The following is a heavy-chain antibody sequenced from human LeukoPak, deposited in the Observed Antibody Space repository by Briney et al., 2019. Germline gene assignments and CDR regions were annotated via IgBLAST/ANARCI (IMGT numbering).Heavy chain of an antibody. V-gene: IGHV4-39*01. CDR1: GGSISSSSYY. J-gene: IGHJ3*02. CDR3: ARQFSTASDAFDI. Sequence: TSETLSLTCTVSGGSISSSSYYWGWIRQPPGKGLEWIGSIYYSGSTYYNPSLKSRVTISVDTSKNQFSLKLSSVTAADTAVYYCARQFSTASDAFDIWGQGTMVTVSS. D-gene: IGHD2-21*02. CDR2: IYYSGST.